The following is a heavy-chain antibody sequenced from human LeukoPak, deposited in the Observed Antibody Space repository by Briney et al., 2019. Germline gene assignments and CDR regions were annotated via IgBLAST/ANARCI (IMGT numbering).Heavy chain of an antibody. D-gene: IGHD2-21*02. Sequence: GASVKVSCKASGYTFTGYYMHWVRQAPGQGLEWMGWINPNSGGTNYAQKFQGRVTMTRDTSISTAYMELSRLRSDDTAVYYCARSVHIVVVTAIGYWGQATLVTVSS. CDR1: GYTFTGYY. V-gene: IGHV1-2*02. CDR2: INPNSGGT. J-gene: IGHJ4*02. CDR3: ARSVHIVVVTAIGY.